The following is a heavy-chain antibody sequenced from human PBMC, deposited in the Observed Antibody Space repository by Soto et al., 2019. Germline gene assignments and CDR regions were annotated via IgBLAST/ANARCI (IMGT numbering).Heavy chain of an antibody. CDR3: ARGLEIVLVPGASTGDSHAAPEPFDY. J-gene: IGHJ4*02. V-gene: IGHV1-2*04. Sequence: ASVKVSCKASGYTFTGYYMHWVRQAPGQGLEWMGWINPNSGGTNYAQKFQGWVTMTRDTSISTAYMELSRLRSDDTAVYYCARGLEIVLVPGASTGDSHAAPEPFDYWGQGTLVTVSS. D-gene: IGHD2-2*01. CDR2: INPNSGGT. CDR1: GYTFTGYY.